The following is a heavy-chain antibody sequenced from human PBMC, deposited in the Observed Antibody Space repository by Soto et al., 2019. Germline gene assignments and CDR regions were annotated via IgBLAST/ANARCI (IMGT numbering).Heavy chain of an antibody. CDR2: ISSSSSTI. Sequence: GGSLRLSCAASGFTFSSYSMNWVRQAPGKGLEWVSYISSSSSTIYYADSVKGRFTISRDNAKNSLYLQMNSLRAEDTAVYYCARVISIAAAGNNWFDPWGQGTLVTVSS. V-gene: IGHV3-48*01. CDR1: GFTFSSYS. CDR3: ARVISIAAAGNNWFDP. D-gene: IGHD6-13*01. J-gene: IGHJ5*02.